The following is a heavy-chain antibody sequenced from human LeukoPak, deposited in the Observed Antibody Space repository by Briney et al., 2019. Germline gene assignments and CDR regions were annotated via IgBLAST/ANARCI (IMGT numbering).Heavy chain of an antibody. Sequence: PSETLSLTCTVSGGSISSGDYYWSWIRQPPGKGLEWIGYIYYSGSTYYNPSLKSRVTISVDTSKNQFSLKLSSVTAADTAVYYCARATPNYDYVWGSYRYNGYYFDCWGQGTLVTVPS. V-gene: IGHV4-30-4*01. CDR1: GGSISSGDYY. CDR3: ARATPNYDYVWGSYRYNGYYFDC. CDR2: IYYSGST. D-gene: IGHD3-16*02. J-gene: IGHJ4*02.